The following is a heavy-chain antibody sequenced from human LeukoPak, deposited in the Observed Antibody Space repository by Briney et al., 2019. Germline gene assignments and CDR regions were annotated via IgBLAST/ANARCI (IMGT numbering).Heavy chain of an antibody. CDR3: ARVPYGDYEDAFDI. D-gene: IGHD4-17*01. Sequence: SETLSLTCTVSGGSISSYYWSCIRQPPGKGLEGIGHIYYSGSTNYNPYLKSRVTISVDTSKNQFSLKLSSVTAADTAVYYCARVPYGDYEDAFDIWGQGTMVTVSS. V-gene: IGHV4-59*01. CDR1: GGSISSYY. CDR2: IYYSGST. J-gene: IGHJ3*02.